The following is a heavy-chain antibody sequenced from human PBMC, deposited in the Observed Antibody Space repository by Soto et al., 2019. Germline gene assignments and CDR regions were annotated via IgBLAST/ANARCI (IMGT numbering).Heavy chain of an antibody. CDR2: ISGSGGST. J-gene: IGHJ4*02. CDR3: ARGSSSTSGVDY. CDR1: GFTFSSYA. D-gene: IGHD6-6*01. Sequence: GGSLRLSCAASGFTFSSYAMSWVRQAPGKGLEWVSAISGSGGSTYYADSVKGRFTISRDNSKNTLYLQMNSLRAEDTAVYYCARGSSSTSGVDYWGQGTLVTVSS. V-gene: IGHV3-23*01.